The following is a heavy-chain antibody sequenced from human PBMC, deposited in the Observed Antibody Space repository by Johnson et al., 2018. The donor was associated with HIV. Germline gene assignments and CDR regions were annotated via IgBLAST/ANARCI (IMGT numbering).Heavy chain of an antibody. Sequence: QMLLVESGGGVVQTGRSLRLSCAASGFTFSSYAMHWVRQAPGKGLEWVAVISYDGSKKYHGDSVKGRFTISRDNSKNTLYLQMNSLRAEDTAVYYCATLEYSSSPGGYGAFDIWGQGTMVTVSS. D-gene: IGHD6-6*01. V-gene: IGHV3-30*04. J-gene: IGHJ3*02. CDR2: ISYDGSKK. CDR3: ATLEYSSSPGGYGAFDI. CDR1: GFTFSSYA.